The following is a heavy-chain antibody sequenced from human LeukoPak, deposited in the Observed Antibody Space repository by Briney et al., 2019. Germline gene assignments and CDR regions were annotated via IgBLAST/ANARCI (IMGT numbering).Heavy chain of an antibody. CDR3: AKDLGATGLLGSGSDY. J-gene: IGHJ4*02. Sequence: GSLRLSCAASGFTFSSYAMSWVRQAPGKGLEWVSAISGSGGSTYYADSVKGRFTISRDNSKNTLYLQMNSLRAEDTAVYYCAKDLGATGLLGSGSDYWGQGTLVTVSS. CDR2: ISGSGGST. CDR1: GFTFSSYA. V-gene: IGHV3-23*01. D-gene: IGHD2-15*01.